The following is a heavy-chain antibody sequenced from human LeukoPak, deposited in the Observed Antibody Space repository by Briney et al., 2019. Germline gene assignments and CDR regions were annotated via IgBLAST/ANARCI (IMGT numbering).Heavy chain of an antibody. CDR1: GGSISSYY. CDR2: IHTSGST. V-gene: IGHV4-4*07. J-gene: IGHJ4*02. CDR3: ARGKVVAGTPGQNSWDY. D-gene: IGHD6-19*01. Sequence: SETLSLTCTVSGGSISSYYWNWIRQPAGKGLEWIGRIHTSGSTNYNPSLKSRVTMSVDTSKNQFSLKLSSVTAAGTAVYYCARGKVVAGTPGQNSWDYWGQGTLVTVSS.